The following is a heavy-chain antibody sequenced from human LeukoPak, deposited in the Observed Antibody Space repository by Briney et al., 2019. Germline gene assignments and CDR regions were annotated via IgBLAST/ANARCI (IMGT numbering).Heavy chain of an antibody. CDR2: ISGSGGSP. Sequence: GGSLRLSCAASGFTFSSYAMSWVRQAPGKGLEWVSAISGSGGSPHYADSVKGRFTISRDNSKNTLYLQMNSLRAEDTAVYYCAKVGYYDFWSGYPDWGQGTLVTVSS. CDR1: GFTFSSYA. CDR3: AKVGYYDFWSGYPD. D-gene: IGHD3-3*01. V-gene: IGHV3-23*01. J-gene: IGHJ4*02.